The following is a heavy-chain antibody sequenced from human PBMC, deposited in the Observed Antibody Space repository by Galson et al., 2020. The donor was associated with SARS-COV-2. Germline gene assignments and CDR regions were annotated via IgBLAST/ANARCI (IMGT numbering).Heavy chain of an antibody. CDR2: IKQDGSEK. D-gene: IGHD6-19*01. V-gene: IGHV3-7*05. J-gene: IGHJ1*01. Sequence: TGGSLRLSCAASGFTFSSYWMSWVRQAPGKGLEWVANIKQDGSEKYYVDSVKGRFTISRDNAKNSLYLQMNSLRAEDTAVYYCARSEEEQWLEYFQHWGQGTLVTVSS. CDR3: ARSEEEQWLEYFQH. CDR1: GFTFSSYW.